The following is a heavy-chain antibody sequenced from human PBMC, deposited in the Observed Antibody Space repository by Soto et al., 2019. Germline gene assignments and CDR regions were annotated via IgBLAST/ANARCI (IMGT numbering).Heavy chain of an antibody. CDR3: ARFSNNWFQTEGMDV. CDR2: IDASGNT. D-gene: IGHD1-1*01. J-gene: IGHJ6*02. CDR1: VDSITTYY. V-gene: IGHV4-4*07. Sequence: SETLSLTCTVSVDSITTYYWNWIRQPAGKGLEWIGRIDASGNTNYNPSLNSRVTLSVDTSKKQFSLKLTSVTAADTAVYYCARFSNNWFQTEGMDVWGQGITVTVSS.